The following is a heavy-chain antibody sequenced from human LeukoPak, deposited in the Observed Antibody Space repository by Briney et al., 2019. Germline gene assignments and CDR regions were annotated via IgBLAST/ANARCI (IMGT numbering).Heavy chain of an antibody. CDR3: ARAPPFELRFLEWLLPFDY. Sequence: GRSLRLSCAASGFTFSSYAMHWVRQAPGKGLEWVAVISYDGGNKYYADSVKDRFTISRDNSKNTLYLQMNSLRAEDTAVYYCARAPPFELRFLEWLLPFDYWGQGTLVTVSS. D-gene: IGHD3-3*01. V-gene: IGHV3-30-3*01. CDR1: GFTFSSYA. CDR2: ISYDGGNK. J-gene: IGHJ4*02.